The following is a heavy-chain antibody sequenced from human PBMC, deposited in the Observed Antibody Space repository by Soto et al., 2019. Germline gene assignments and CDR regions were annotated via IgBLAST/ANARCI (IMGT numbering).Heavy chain of an antibody. CDR3: GKGRSYYYYYGVDV. V-gene: IGHV3-74*01. J-gene: IGHJ6*01. D-gene: IGHD1-26*01. CDR2: INSDGSNK. Sequence: RLSCAASGFTFSSYWMHWVRQAPGKGLVWVSRINSDGSNKYYADSVKGRFTISRDNSKSTLYLQMNSLRAEDTAVYYCGKGRSYYYYYGVDVWGQGPTVSVSS. CDR1: GFTFSSYW.